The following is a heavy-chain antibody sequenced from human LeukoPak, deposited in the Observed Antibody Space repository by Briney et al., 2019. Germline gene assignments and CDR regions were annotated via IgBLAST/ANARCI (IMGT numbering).Heavy chain of an antibody. CDR2: INHSGST. CDR1: GFTVHSNY. Sequence: GSLRLSCAASGFTVHSNYMSWIRQPPGKGLEWIGEINHSGSTNYNPSLKSRVTISVDTSKNQFSLKLSSVTAADTAVYYCARDLNYYDSSGYLNWFDPWGQGTLVTVSS. CDR3: ARDLNYYDSSGYLNWFDP. D-gene: IGHD3-22*01. J-gene: IGHJ5*02. V-gene: IGHV4-34*01.